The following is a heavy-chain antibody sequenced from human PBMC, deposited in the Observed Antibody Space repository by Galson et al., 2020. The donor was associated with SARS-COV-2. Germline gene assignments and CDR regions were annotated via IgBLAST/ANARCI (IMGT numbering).Heavy chain of an antibody. Sequence: TSETLSLTCTVSGGSISSSSSYWGWIRHPPGKGLEWIGCIHYSGSTSYKPSLKGRVTISVDTSTNQFSLKLTSVTAADTAVYYCAKDPYSSGCYRSWGQGTLVTVSS. D-gene: IGHD6-19*01. J-gene: IGHJ5*02. V-gene: IGHV4-39*07. CDR2: IHYSGST. CDR1: GGSISSSSSY. CDR3: AKDPYSSGCYRS.